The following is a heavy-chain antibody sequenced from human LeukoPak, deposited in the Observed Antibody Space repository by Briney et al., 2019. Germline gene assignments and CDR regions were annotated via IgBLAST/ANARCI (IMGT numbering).Heavy chain of an antibody. V-gene: IGHV3-48*03. CDR1: GFTFSSYA. CDR2: ISSSGSTI. CDR3: AELGITMIGGV. Sequence: GGSLRLSCAASGFTFSSYAMNWVRQAPGKGLEWVSYISSSGSTIYYADSVKGRFTISRDNAKNSLYLQMNSLRAEDTAVYHCAELGITMIGGVWGKGTTVTISS. D-gene: IGHD3-10*02. J-gene: IGHJ6*04.